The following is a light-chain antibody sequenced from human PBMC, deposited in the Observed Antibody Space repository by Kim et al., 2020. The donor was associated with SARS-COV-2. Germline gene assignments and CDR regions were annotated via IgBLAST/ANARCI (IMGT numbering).Light chain of an antibody. CDR1: SGSVASNY. CDR3: QSYDNNNPFI. CDR2: EDS. V-gene: IGLV6-57*03. J-gene: IGLJ1*01. Sequence: NFMLTKPHSVSESPGKTVTISCTRSSGSVASNYVHWYQQRPGSAPTTIIYEDSRRPSGVPDRFSGSIDPSSNSASLTISGLTAEDEADYYCQSYDNNNPFIFGAGTKVTVL.